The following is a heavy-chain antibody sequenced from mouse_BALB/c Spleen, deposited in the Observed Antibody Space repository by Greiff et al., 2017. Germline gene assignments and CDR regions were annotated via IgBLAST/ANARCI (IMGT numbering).Heavy chain of an antibody. CDR2: ISYDGSN. V-gene: IGHV3-6*02. CDR3: ASGNDYGVPFAY. Sequence: EVKLMESGPGLVKPSQSLSLTCSVTGYSITSGYYWNWIRQFPGNKLEWMGYISYDGSNNYNPSLKNRISITRDTSKNQFFLKLNSVTTEDTATYYCASGNDYGVPFAYWGQGTLVTVSA. D-gene: IGHD2-4*01. CDR1: GYSITSGYY. J-gene: IGHJ3*01.